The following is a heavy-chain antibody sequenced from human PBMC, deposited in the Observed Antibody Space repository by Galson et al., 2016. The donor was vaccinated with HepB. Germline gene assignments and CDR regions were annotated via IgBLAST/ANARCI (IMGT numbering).Heavy chain of an antibody. D-gene: IGHD1-1*01. Sequence: SLRLSCAASGFSFNDFYMSWIRQPPGKALEWISYISHSGNTREYADSVKGRFTVSRDNSKNSVYLQLNSLRAEDTALYYCARDVNNWTGDRRLFDLWGQGTLVAVSS. CDR3: ARDVNNWTGDRRLFDL. CDR1: GFSFNDFY. CDR2: ISHSGNTR. J-gene: IGHJ4*02. V-gene: IGHV3-11*01.